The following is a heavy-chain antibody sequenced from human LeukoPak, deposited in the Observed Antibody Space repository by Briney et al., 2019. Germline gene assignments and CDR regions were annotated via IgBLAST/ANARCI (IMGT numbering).Heavy chain of an antibody. J-gene: IGHJ6*02. CDR3: ASDRVYYGLDV. Sequence: GGSLRLSCAASGFTFSSYWMHWVRQAPGKGLMWVSRIKNDGYETNYADSVKGRFTISRDNAKNTLYLQMNSLTVEDTAVYYCASDRVYYGLDVRGQGTTVSVSS. CDR1: GFTFSSYW. CDR2: IKNDGYET. V-gene: IGHV3-74*01.